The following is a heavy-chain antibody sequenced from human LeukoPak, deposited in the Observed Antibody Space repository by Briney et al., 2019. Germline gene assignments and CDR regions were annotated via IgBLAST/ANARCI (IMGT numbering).Heavy chain of an antibody. CDR3: ARGRPLLGNQPNYYFDY. CDR1: GYTFTGYY. J-gene: IGHJ4*02. V-gene: IGHV1-2*02. CDR2: INPNSGGT. Sequence: ASVKVSCKASGYTFTGYYMHWVRQAPGQGLERMGWINPNSGGTNYAQKFQGRVTMTGDTSISTAYMELSRLRSDDTAVYYCARGRPLLGNQPNYYFDYWGQGTLVTVSS. D-gene: IGHD1-14*01.